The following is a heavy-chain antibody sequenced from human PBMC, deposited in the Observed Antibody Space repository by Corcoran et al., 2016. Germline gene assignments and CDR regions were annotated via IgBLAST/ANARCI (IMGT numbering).Heavy chain of an antibody. V-gene: IGHV4-34*01. CDR3: AREGVGAAAGGLDY. Sequence: QVQLQQWGAGLLKPSETLSLTCAVYGGSFSGYYWSWIRQPPGKGLEWIGEINHSGSTNYNPSLKSRVTISVDTSKNQFSLKLSSVTAADTAVYYCAREGVGAAAGGLDYWGQGTLVTVSS. CDR2: INHSGST. D-gene: IGHD6-13*01. J-gene: IGHJ4*02. CDR1: GGSFSGYY.